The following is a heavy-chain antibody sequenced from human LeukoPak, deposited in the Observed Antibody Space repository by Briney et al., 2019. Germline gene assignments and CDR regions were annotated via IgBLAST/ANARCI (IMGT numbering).Heavy chain of an antibody. V-gene: IGHV1-69*13. CDR2: IIPIFGTA. D-gene: IGHD2-2*01. CDR3: ARDREVPYCSSTSCYSFQH. CDR1: GGTFSSYA. J-gene: IGHJ1*01. Sequence: SVKVSCKASGGTFSSYAISWVRQAPGQGLEWMGGIIPIFGTANYAQKFQGRVTITADESTSTAYMELSSLRSKDTAVYYCARDREVPYCSSTSCYSFQHWGQGTLVTVSS.